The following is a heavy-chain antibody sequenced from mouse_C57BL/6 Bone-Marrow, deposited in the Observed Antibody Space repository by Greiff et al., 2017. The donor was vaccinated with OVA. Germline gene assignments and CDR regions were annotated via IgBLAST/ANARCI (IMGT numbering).Heavy chain of an antibody. CDR1: GYTFTSYW. Sequence: VQLQQPGTELVKPGASVKLSCKASGYTFTSYWMHWVKQRPGQGLEWIGNINPSNGGTNYNEKFKSKATLTVDKSSSTAYMQLSSLTSEDSAVYYCARKANYYSNYFDYWGQGTTLTVSS. D-gene: IGHD2-5*01. J-gene: IGHJ2*01. V-gene: IGHV1-53*01. CDR2: INPSNGGT. CDR3: ARKANYYSNYFDY.